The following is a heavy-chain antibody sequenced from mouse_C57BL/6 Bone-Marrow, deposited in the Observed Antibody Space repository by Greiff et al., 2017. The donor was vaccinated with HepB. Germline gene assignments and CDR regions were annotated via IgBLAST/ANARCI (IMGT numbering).Heavy chain of an antibody. Sequence: VQLQQPGAELVKPGASVKMSCKASGYTFTSYWITWVKQRPGHGLEWIGDIYPGSGSTNYNEKFKSKATLTADTSSSTAYMQLSSLTSEDSAVYDCARQNYGRSYWYFDVWGKGTTLTVSS. J-gene: IGHJ1*03. V-gene: IGHV1-55*01. CDR2: IYPGSGST. D-gene: IGHD1-1*01. CDR3: ARQNYGRSYWYFDV. CDR1: GYTFTSYW.